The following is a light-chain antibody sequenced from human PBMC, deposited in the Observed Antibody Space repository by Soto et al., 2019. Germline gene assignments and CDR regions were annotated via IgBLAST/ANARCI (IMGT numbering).Light chain of an antibody. CDR3: QQYNNWPRWT. CDR1: QSVSSN. CDR2: GAS. V-gene: IGKV3-15*01. Sequence: EIVLTQSPGTLCLSPGERATLSCRASQSVSSNLAWYQQKPGQAPRLLIYGASTRATGIPARFSGSGSGTEFTLTISSLQSEDFAVYYCQQYNNWPRWTFGQGTKVDIK. J-gene: IGKJ1*01.